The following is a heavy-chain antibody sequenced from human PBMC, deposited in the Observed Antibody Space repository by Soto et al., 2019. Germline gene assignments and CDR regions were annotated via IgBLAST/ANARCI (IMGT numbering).Heavy chain of an antibody. CDR1: GGTFSSYA. CDR3: ARDGPSIAAQNYYYYYGMDV. V-gene: IGHV1-69*13. CDR2: IIPIFGTA. J-gene: IGHJ6*02. Sequence: SVKVSFKASGGTFSSYAISWLRQAPGQGLEWMGGIIPIFGTANYAQKFQGRVTITADESTSTAYMELSSLRSEDTAVYYCARDGPSIAAQNYYYYYGMDVWGQGTTVTVSS. D-gene: IGHD6-6*01.